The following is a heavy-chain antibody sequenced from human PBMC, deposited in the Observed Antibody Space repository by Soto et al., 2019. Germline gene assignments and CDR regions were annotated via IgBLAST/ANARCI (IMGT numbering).Heavy chain of an antibody. J-gene: IGHJ4*02. V-gene: IGHV4-39*01. Sequence: SETLSLTCTVSGGSISSSSYYWDWIRQPPGKGLEWIGSIYYSGSTYYNPSLKSRVTISVDTSKNQFSLRLSSVTAADTAVYYWARQAYGSGSYWVDFWGQGTLVIVSS. D-gene: IGHD3-10*01. CDR2: IYYSGST. CDR1: GGSISSSSYY. CDR3: ARQAYGSGSYWVDF.